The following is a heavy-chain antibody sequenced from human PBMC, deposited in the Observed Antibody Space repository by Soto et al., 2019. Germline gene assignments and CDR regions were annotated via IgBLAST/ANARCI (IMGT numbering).Heavy chain of an antibody. V-gene: IGHV5-51*01. D-gene: IGHD5-12*01. CDR1: GYSFTSYW. CDR3: VRTEHSGLLLYGSYGMDV. Sequence: PGESLKISCKGSGYSFTSYWIGWVRQMPGKGLEWMGIIYPGDSDTRYSPSFQGQVTISADKSISTAYLQWSSLKASDTAMYYCVRTEHSGLLLYGSYGMDVWGQGTTVTGPS. CDR2: IYPGDSDT. J-gene: IGHJ6*02.